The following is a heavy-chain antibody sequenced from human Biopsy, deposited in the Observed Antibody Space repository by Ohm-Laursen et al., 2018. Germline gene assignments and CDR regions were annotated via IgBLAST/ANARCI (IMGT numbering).Heavy chain of an antibody. D-gene: IGHD2-8*02. J-gene: IGHJ4*02. CDR1: GFTFSIYW. V-gene: IGHV3-74*03. CDR3: TGDSGGLGDY. Sequence: SLRLSCAASGFTFSIYWMHWVRQAPGKGLTWVSRIHGDERSATYAEPVKGRFTISRDNAKNTLHLQMNSLRAEDTAVYYCTGDSGGLGDYWGQGTLVTVSS. CDR2: IHGDERSA.